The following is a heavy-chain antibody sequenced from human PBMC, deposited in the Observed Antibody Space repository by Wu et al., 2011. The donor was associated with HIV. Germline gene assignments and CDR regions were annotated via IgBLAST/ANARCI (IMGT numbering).Heavy chain of an antibody. CDR2: IIPIFGTA. CDR1: GDTLTKYA. V-gene: IGHV1-69*15. J-gene: IGHJ5*02. D-gene: IGHD6-19*01. Sequence: QVQLVQSGTEVKKPGSSMKLSCRASGDTLTKYAISWVRQAPGQGLEWMGRIIPIFGTANYAQKFQGRVTITADESTSTAYMELSSLRSEDTAVYYCASALSIAVAGTDWFDPWGQGTLVTVSS. CDR3: ASALSIAVAGTDWFDP.